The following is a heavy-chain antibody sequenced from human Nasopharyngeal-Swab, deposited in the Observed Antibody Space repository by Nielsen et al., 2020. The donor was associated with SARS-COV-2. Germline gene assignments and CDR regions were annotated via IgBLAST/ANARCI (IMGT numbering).Heavy chain of an antibody. J-gene: IGHJ5*02. Sequence: SGPTLVKPTQTGTLTCTFSGFSLSTSGVGVGGIRQPPGKALEWLALIYWDDDKRYSPSLKSRLTITKDTSKNQVVLTMTNMDPVDTATYYCAHVPNGGTVGDWFDPWGQGTLVTVSS. CDR3: AHVPNGGTVGDWFDP. D-gene: IGHD7-27*01. CDR2: IYWDDDK. CDR1: GFSLSTSGVG. V-gene: IGHV2-5*02.